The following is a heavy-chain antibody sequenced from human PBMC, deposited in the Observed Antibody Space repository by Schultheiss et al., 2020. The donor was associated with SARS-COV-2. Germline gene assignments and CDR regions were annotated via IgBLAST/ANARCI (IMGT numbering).Heavy chain of an antibody. CDR1: GFTFSSYA. Sequence: GGSLRLSCAASGFTFSSYAMSWVRQAPGKGLEWVSAISGSGGSTYYADSVKGRFTISRDNAKNSLYLQMNSLRAEDTAVYYCAKLATVTTFQYWGQGTLVTVSS. CDR2: ISGSGGST. CDR3: AKLATVTTFQY. D-gene: IGHD4-17*01. J-gene: IGHJ1*01. V-gene: IGHV3-23*01.